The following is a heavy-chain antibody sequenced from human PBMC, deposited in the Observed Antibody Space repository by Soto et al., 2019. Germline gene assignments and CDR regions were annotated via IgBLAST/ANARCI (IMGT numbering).Heavy chain of an antibody. CDR3: VRDPLTVTGPTFFDS. J-gene: IGHJ4*02. V-gene: IGHV1-18*01. D-gene: IGHD4-17*01. CDR1: GYIFTAYA. Sequence: QVQLVQSGAEVKKPGASVKVSCKASGYIFTAYAINWVRQAPGQGLEWMGWMNTYNGNTDYAQKFQGRVTMTTDTSTTTAYMYLRSLNSDDTAVYYCVRDPLTVTGPTFFDSWGQGTLVTVSS. CDR2: MNTYNGNT.